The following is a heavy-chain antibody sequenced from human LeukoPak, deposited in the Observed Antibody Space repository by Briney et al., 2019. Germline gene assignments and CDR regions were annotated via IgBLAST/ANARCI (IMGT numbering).Heavy chain of an antibody. CDR1: GFTFSSYA. J-gene: IGHJ4*02. D-gene: IGHD5-18*01. Sequence: GGSLRLSCAASGFTFSSYAMSWVRQAPGKGLEWVSAISGSGGSTYYADTVKGRFTISRDNSKNTLYLQMNSLRAEDTAVYYCAKDLQKYSYGPYYFDYWGQGTLVTVSS. CDR2: ISGSGGST. V-gene: IGHV3-23*01. CDR3: AKDLQKYSYGPYYFDY.